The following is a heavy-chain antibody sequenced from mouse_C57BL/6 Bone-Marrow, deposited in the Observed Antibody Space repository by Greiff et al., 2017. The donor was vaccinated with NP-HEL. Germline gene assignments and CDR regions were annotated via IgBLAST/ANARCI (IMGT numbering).Heavy chain of an antibody. D-gene: IGHD2-1*01. J-gene: IGHJ2*01. CDR1: GYTFTTYP. Sequence: QVQLKESGAELVKPGASVKMSCKASGYTFTTYPIEWVKQNHGKSLEWIGNFHPYNDDTEYNEKFKNKATLTVEKSSSTVYLELSRLTSDVSSVYYCARVGNYWYYFDYWGQGTTLTVSS. V-gene: IGHV1-47*01. CDR2: FHPYNDDT. CDR3: ARVGNYWYYFDY.